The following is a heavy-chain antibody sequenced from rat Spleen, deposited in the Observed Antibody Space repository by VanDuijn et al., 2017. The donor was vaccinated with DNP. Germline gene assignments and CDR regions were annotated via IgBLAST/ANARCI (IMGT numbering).Heavy chain of an antibody. V-gene: IGHV2-32*01. CDR2: MWNDGDT. J-gene: IGHJ2*01. CDR3: VGASFDY. CDR1: GFSLTTYH. D-gene: IGHD4-1*01. Sequence: QVQLKESGPGLVQPSQTLSLTCTVSGFSLTTYHVHWVRQPPGKGLEWMGVMWNDGDTSYSSALKSRRSISRDTSKSQVFLKMNSLQTEDTATYYCVGASFDYWGQGVMVTVSS.